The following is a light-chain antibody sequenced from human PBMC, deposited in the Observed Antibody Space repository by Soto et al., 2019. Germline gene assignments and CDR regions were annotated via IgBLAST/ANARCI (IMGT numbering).Light chain of an antibody. CDR2: DAS. CDR1: QDITKF. CDR3: QQYADLPLT. J-gene: IGKJ3*01. V-gene: IGKV1-33*01. Sequence: DLQMTQSPSSLSASVGDRVTITCQASQDITKFLNWYQQKPGKAPKLLMHDASKLATGVPSRFSGSGSGTEFTVTIYSLQPEDIATYYCQQYADLPLTFGPGTKVDIK.